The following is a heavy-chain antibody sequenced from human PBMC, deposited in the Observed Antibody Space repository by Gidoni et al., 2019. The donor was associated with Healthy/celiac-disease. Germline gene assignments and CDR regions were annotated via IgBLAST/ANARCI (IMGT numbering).Heavy chain of an antibody. D-gene: IGHD1-26*01. CDR1: GGSFSGYY. V-gene: IGHV4-34*01. Sequence: QVQLQQWGAGLLKPSETLSLTCAVYGGSFSGYYWSWIRQPPGKGLEWIWEINHSGSTNYNPSLKSRVTISVDTSKNQFSLKLSSVTAADTAVYYCASFPRAGATTRDNWFDPWGQGTLVTVSS. J-gene: IGHJ5*02. CDR3: ASFPRAGATTRDNWFDP. CDR2: INHSGST.